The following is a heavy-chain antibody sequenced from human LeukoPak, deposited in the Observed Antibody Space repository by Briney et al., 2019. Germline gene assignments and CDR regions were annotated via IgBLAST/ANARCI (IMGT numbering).Heavy chain of an antibody. D-gene: IGHD5-12*01. J-gene: IGHJ3*02. Sequence: ASVKVSCKASGYTFTSYYMHWVRQAPGQGLEWMGIINPSGGSTSYAQKFQGRVTMTRDTSTSTAYMELSSLRSEDTAVYYCARASLDSGYEHDAFDIWGQGTMVTVSS. CDR2: INPSGGST. CDR1: GYTFTSYY. CDR3: ARASLDSGYEHDAFDI. V-gene: IGHV1-46*01.